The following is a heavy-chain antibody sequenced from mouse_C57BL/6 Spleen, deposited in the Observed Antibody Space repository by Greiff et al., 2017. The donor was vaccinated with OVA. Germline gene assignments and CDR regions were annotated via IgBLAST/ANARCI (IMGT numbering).Heavy chain of an antibody. CDR3: TRLRREDY. V-gene: IGHV1-15*01. CDR2: IDPETGGT. CDR1: GYTFTDYE. D-gene: IGHD2-12*01. J-gene: IGHJ2*01. Sequence: QVQLKEPGAELVRPGASVTLSCKASGYTFTDYEMHWVKQTPVHGLEWIGAIDPETGGTAYNQKFKGKAILTADKSSSTAYMELRSLTAEDSAVYYCTRLRREDYWGQGTTLTVSS.